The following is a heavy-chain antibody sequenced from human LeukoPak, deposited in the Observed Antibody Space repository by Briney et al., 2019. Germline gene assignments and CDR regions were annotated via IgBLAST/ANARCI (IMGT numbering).Heavy chain of an antibody. J-gene: IGHJ6*02. V-gene: IGHV1-8*01. CDR2: MNPNSGNT. Sequence: EASVKVSCKASGYTFTSYDVNWVRQATGQGLEWMGWMNPNSGNTGYAQKFQGRVTMTRNTSISTAYMELSSLRSEDTAVYYCARGGEWELSRYYYYYGMDVWGQGTTVTVSS. CDR3: ARGGEWELSRYYYYYGMDV. D-gene: IGHD1-26*01. CDR1: GYTFTSYD.